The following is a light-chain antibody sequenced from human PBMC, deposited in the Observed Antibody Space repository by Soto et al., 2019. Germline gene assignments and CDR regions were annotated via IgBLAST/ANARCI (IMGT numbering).Light chain of an antibody. Sequence: QAVVTQEPSLTVSPVGTVTLTCGSSAGPVTSRHYPYWFQQKPGQAPRTLIYDTTNKQSWTPARFAASLLGGKAALTLSGAQPEDEADYYCLLFYSETWVFGGGTKLTVL. V-gene: IGLV7-46*01. J-gene: IGLJ3*02. CDR3: LLFYSETWV. CDR2: DTT. CDR1: AGPVTSRHY.